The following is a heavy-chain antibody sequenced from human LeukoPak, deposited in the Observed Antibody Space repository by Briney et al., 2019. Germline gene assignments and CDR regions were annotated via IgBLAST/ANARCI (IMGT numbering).Heavy chain of an antibody. Sequence: PSETLSLTCTVSGGSISSYYWSWLRQPPGKGLEWIGYIYYSGSTNYNPSLKSRVTISVDTSKNQFSLKLSSVTAADTAVYYCARGTRGWPNRLDYWGQGTLVTVSS. CDR3: ARGTRGWPNRLDY. J-gene: IGHJ4*02. D-gene: IGHD6-19*01. CDR2: IYYSGST. V-gene: IGHV4-59*08. CDR1: GGSISSYY.